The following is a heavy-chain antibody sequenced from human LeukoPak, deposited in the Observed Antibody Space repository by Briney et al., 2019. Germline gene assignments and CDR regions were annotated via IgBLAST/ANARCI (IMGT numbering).Heavy chain of an antibody. D-gene: IGHD2-2*01. CDR2: IWYDGSNK. J-gene: IGHJ5*02. V-gene: IGHV3-33*01. CDR3: AREGRYCSSTSCYWGFDP. CDR1: GFTFSSYG. Sequence: PGRRLRLSCAASGFTFSSYGMHWVRQAPGKGLEWVAVIWYDGSNKYYADSVKGRFTISRDNSKNTLYLQMNSLRAEDTAVYYCAREGRYCSSTSCYWGFDPWGQGTLVTVSS.